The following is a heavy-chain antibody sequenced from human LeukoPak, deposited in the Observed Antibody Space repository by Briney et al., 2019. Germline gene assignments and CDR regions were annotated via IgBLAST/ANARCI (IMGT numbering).Heavy chain of an antibody. CDR1: GFTFSIYA. J-gene: IGHJ2*01. D-gene: IGHD3-10*01. Sequence: GGSLRLSCAASGFTFSIYAMHWVRQAPVKGLEWVAVISYDGRNTFYTDSVKGRFTISRDNSKNTLYLQMNSLGHEDTAVYYCARDSGGGTGCYFDLWGRGTLVTASS. CDR2: ISYDGRNT. V-gene: IGHV3-30-3*01. CDR3: ARDSGGGTGCYFDL.